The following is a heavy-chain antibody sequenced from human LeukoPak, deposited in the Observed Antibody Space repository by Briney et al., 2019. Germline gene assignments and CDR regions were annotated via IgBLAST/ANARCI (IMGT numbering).Heavy chain of an antibody. V-gene: IGHV4-39*01. D-gene: IGHD1-1*01. CDR2: IYYSGST. CDR3: ARPVPSRLGWFDP. Sequence: PSETLSLTCTVSGGPISSSSYYWGWIRQPPGKGLEWIGNIYYSGSTYYSPSLKSRVTISVDTSKNQFSLKLSSVTAADTAVYYCARPVPSRLGWFDPWGQGTLVTVSS. CDR1: GGPISSSSYY. J-gene: IGHJ5*02.